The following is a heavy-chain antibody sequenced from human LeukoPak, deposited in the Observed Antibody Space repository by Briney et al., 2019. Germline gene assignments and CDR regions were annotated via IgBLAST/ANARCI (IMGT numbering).Heavy chain of an antibody. CDR2: IYSGGTT. CDR1: GFTVSSNY. V-gene: IGHV3-53*01. CDR3: ARWGSGSYHFFDY. D-gene: IGHD1-26*01. J-gene: IGHJ4*02. Sequence: QSGGSLRLSCAASGFTVSSNYMSWVRQAPGKGLEWVSVIYSGGTTYYADSVKGRFTLSRDNSKNTLYLQMNSLRAEDTAVYYCARWGSGSYHFFDYWGQGTLVTVSS.